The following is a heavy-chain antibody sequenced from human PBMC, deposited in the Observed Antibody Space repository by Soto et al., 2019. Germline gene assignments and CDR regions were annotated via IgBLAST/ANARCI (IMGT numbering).Heavy chain of an antibody. V-gene: IGHV1-18*01. CDR3: ARANSKHPRVAGVLDV. Sequence: GASVKVSCKASGYTFTSYGISWARQAPGQGLEWMGWTSAYNGNTNYAQKLQGRVTMTTDTSTSTAYMELRSLRSDDTAVYYCARANSKHPRVAGVLDVWGQGTTVTVSS. CDR2: TSAYNGNT. D-gene: IGHD6-19*01. J-gene: IGHJ6*02. CDR1: GYTFTSYG.